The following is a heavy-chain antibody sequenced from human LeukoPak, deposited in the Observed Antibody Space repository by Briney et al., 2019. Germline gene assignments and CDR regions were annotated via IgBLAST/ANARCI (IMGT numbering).Heavy chain of an antibody. CDR3: AKDLQDSWGAFDI. D-gene: IGHD1-26*01. J-gene: IGHJ3*02. V-gene: IGHV3-23*01. CDR1: GFTFSSYV. Sequence: GGSLRLSCAASGFTFSSYVMSWVRQAPGKGLEWVSAISGSGGSTYYADSVKVRFTISRDNSKNTLYLQMNSLRAEDTAVYYCAKDLQDSWGAFDIWGQGTMVTVSS. CDR2: ISGSGGST.